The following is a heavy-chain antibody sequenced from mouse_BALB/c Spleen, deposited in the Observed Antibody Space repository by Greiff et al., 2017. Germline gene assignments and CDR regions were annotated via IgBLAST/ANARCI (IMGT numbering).Heavy chain of an antibody. V-gene: IGHV5-6-3*01. Sequence: EVKLMESGGGLVQPGGSLKLSCAASGFTFSSYGMSWVRQTPDKRLELVATINSNGGSTYYPDSVKGRFTISRDNAKNTLYLQMSSLKSEDTAMYYCARGGYYGSSYYFDYWGQGTTLTVSS. D-gene: IGHD1-1*01. J-gene: IGHJ2*01. CDR3: ARGGYYGSSYYFDY. CDR2: INSNGGST. CDR1: GFTFSSYG.